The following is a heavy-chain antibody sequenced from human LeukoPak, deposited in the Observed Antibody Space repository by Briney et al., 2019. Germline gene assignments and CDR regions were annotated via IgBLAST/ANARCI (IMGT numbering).Heavy chain of an antibody. CDR1: GFTFSSYA. J-gene: IGHJ6*02. CDR2: ISGSGGST. Sequence: GGSLRLSCAASGFTFSSYAMSWVRQAPGKGLEWVSAISGSGGSTYYADSVKGRFTISRDNSKNTLYLQMNSLRAEDTAVYYCAKDVHDFWGGYPMDVWGQGTTVTVSS. CDR3: AKDVHDFWGGYPMDV. D-gene: IGHD3-3*01. V-gene: IGHV3-23*01.